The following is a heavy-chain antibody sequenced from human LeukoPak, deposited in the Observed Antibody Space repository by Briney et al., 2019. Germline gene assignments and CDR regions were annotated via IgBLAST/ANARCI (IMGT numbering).Heavy chain of an antibody. CDR1: GFTFSTYG. J-gene: IGHJ4*02. CDR2: IRYVGINK. CDR3: ARDQGGY. V-gene: IGHV3-30*02. D-gene: IGHD1-26*01. Sequence: GGSLRLSCAASGFTFSTYGMHWVRQAPGKGLEWVSFIRYVGINKYYAGSVKGRFTISRDNAKNSLYLQMNSLRAEDTAVYYCARDQGGYWGQGTLVTVSS.